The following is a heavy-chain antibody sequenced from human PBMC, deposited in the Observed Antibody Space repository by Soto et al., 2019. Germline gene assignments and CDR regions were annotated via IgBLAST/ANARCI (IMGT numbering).Heavy chain of an antibody. CDR3: ARDRVAAAGYYYYYGMDV. CDR1: GGSISSGGYY. V-gene: IGHV4-31*03. D-gene: IGHD6-13*01. CDR2: IYYSGST. Sequence: TLSLTCTVSGGSISSGGYYWSWIRQHPGKGLEWIGYIYYSGSTYYNPSLKSRVTISVDTSKNQFSLKLSSVTAADTAVYYCARDRVAAAGYYYYYGMDVWGQGTTVTVSS. J-gene: IGHJ6*02.